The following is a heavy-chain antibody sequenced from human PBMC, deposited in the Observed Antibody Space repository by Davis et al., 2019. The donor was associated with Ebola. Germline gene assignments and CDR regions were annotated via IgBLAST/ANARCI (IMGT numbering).Heavy chain of an antibody. CDR1: GFTFSSYG. Sequence: GGSLRLSCAASGFTFSSYGMHWVRQAPGKGLEWVANIKQDGSEKYYVDSVKGRFTISRDNSKNTLYLQMNSLRAEDTAVYYCAKGRTMSNWGQGTLVTVSS. V-gene: IGHV3-7*03. CDR2: IKQDGSEK. CDR3: AKGRTMSN. D-gene: IGHD3-10*02. J-gene: IGHJ4*02.